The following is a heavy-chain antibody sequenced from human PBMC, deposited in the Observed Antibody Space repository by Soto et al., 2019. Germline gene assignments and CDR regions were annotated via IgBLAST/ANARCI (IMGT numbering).Heavy chain of an antibody. CDR2: IIPIFGTA. V-gene: IGHV1-69*12. CDR3: ASWGDSSCYYHGMDV. D-gene: IGHD3-22*01. J-gene: IGHJ6*02. CDR1: GGTFSSYA. Sequence: QVQLVQSGAEVKKPGSSVKVSCKASGGTFSSYAISWVRQAPGQGLEWMGGIIPIFGTANYAQKFQGRVTITAADSTITASMELSSLRSEDTAVYYCASWGDSSCYYHGMDVWGQGTTVTVSS.